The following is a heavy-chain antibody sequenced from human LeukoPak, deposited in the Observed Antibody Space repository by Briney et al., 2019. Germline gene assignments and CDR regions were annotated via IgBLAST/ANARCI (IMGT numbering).Heavy chain of an antibody. D-gene: IGHD1-20*01. J-gene: IGHJ6*03. V-gene: IGHV1-2*02. CDR3: AKVGKAARISGTTSRYYYYYMDV. CDR1: GYTFTGYY. CDR2: INPNSGGT. Sequence: ASVKVSCKASGYTFTGYYMHWVRQAPGQGLEWMGWINPNSGGTNYAQKFQGRVTMTRDTSISTAYMELSRLRSDDTAVYYCAKVGKAARISGTTSRYYYYYMDVWGKGTTVTISS.